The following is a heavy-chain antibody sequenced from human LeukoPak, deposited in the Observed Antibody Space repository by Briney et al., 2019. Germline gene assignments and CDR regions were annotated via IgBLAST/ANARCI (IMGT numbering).Heavy chain of an antibody. D-gene: IGHD2-21*02. Sequence: GGSLRLSCAASGFTFSSYGMHWVRQAPGKGLEGVAFIWYDGSSKYYAYSVKGRFTISRDNSKNTLYLQMNSLRAEDTAVYYCAKDHRAYCGGDCVDLDYWGQGSLVTVSS. J-gene: IGHJ4*02. CDR3: AKDHRAYCGGDCVDLDY. V-gene: IGHV3-30*02. CDR2: IWYDGSSK. CDR1: GFTFSSYG.